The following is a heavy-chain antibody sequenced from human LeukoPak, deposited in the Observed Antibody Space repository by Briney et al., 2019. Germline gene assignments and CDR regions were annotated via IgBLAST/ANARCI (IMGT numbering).Heavy chain of an antibody. CDR1: GGTFSSYA. CDR3: ARDRYSSSWYDY. V-gene: IGHV1-69*05. CDR2: IIPIFGTA. D-gene: IGHD6-13*01. Sequence: SVKVSCKASGGTFSSYAISWVRQAPGQGLEWMGGIIPIFGTANYAQKFQGRVKITTDESTSTAYMELSSLRSEDTAVYYCARDRYSSSWYDYWGQGTLVTVSS. J-gene: IGHJ4*02.